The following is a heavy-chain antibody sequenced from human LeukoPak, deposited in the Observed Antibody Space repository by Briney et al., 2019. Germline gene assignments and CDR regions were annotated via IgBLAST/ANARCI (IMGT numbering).Heavy chain of an antibody. V-gene: IGHV3-21*01. Sequence: GGSLRLSCAASGFTFSSYSMNWVRQAPGKGLEWVSSISSSSSYIYYADSVKGRFTISRDNAKNSLYLQMNSLRAEDTAVYYCARDPTMVQGVSDYWGQGTLVTVSS. CDR3: ARDPTMVQGVSDY. CDR2: ISSSSSYI. CDR1: GFTFSSYS. D-gene: IGHD3-10*01. J-gene: IGHJ4*02.